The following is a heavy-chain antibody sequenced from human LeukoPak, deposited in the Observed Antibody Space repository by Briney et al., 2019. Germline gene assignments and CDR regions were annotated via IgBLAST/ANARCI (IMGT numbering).Heavy chain of an antibody. CDR2: IYYSGST. CDR3: ARVIPDYVWGSYRNLYIDY. J-gene: IGHJ4*02. CDR1: GGSISSYY. Sequence: SETLSLTCTVSGGSISSYYWSWIRQPPGKGLEWIGYIYYSGSTNYNPSLKSRVTISVDTSKNQFSLKLSSVTAADTAVYYCARVIPDYVWGSYRNLYIDYWGQGTLVTVSS. D-gene: IGHD3-16*02. V-gene: IGHV4-59*01.